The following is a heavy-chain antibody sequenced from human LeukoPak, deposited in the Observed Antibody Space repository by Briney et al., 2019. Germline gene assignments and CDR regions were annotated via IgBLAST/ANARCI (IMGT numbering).Heavy chain of an antibody. Sequence: GGSLRLSCAASGFTFSSYAMSWVRQAPGKGLEWVSAISGSGGSTYYADSVKGRFTISRDNSKNTVYLQMNSLRAEDTAVYYCARDPVGEQQQATGDFDYWGQGTLVTVSS. D-gene: IGHD6-13*01. CDR2: ISGSGGST. J-gene: IGHJ4*02. V-gene: IGHV3-23*01. CDR1: GFTFSSYA. CDR3: ARDPVGEQQQATGDFDY.